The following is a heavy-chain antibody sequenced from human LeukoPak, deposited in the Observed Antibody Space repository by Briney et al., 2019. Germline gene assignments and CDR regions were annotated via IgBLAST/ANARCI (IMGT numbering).Heavy chain of an antibody. Sequence: GESLKISCKGSGYSFTSYWIGWVRQMPGKGLEWMGIIYPGDSDTRYSPSFQGQVTISADKSISTAYLQWSSLKASDTAMYYRARLQRDGYNYGEFDYWGQGTLVTVSS. CDR1: GYSFTSYW. J-gene: IGHJ4*02. V-gene: IGHV5-51*01. D-gene: IGHD5-24*01. CDR2: IYPGDSDT. CDR3: ARLQRDGYNYGEFDY.